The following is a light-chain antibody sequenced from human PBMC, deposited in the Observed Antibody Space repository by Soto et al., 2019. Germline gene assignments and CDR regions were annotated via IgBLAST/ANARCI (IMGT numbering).Light chain of an antibody. CDR1: TSNIGAGFD. J-gene: IGLJ1*01. V-gene: IGLV1-40*01. Sequence: QSVLTQPPSVSGAPGQRVTISCIGSTSNIGAGFDVHWYQQLPGAAPKLLIYGNNNRPSGVPARFSGSRSVTAASLAITGLQPADDDDYYYHSYDSCPLGAFVFGAGTKVTVL. CDR2: GNN. CDR3: HSYDSCPLGAFV.